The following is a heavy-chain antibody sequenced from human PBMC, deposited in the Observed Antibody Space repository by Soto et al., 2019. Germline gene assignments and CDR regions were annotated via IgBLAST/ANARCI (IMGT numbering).Heavy chain of an antibody. CDR1: GYPVTAYY. J-gene: IGHJ3*02. CDR3: ARGGGVGVAGSAAFDM. Sequence: QLHLVQSGAVVKKPGASVTVSCSASGYPVTAYYMHWVRQAPGRGLEWMGGINPATGAAKYTQTFPGRVTMTRDTSTSKVFMELSGLTSEDPAVFYWARGGGVGVAGSAAFDMWGQGTLVTVSS. CDR2: INPATGAA. V-gene: IGHV1-2*02. D-gene: IGHD3-3*01.